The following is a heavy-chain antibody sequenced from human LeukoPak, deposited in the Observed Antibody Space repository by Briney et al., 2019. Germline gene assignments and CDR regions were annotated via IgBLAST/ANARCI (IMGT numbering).Heavy chain of an antibody. J-gene: IGHJ5*02. Sequence: GGSLRLSCAASGFTFSSYGMHWVRQAPGKGLEWVAFIRYDGSNKYYADSVKGRFTISRDNSKNTLYLQMNSLRAEDTAVYYCAQSTFYCSGGSCYSSSNWFDPWGQGTLVTVSS. CDR2: IRYDGSNK. D-gene: IGHD2-15*01. V-gene: IGHV3-30*02. CDR1: GFTFSSYG. CDR3: AQSTFYCSGGSCYSSSNWFDP.